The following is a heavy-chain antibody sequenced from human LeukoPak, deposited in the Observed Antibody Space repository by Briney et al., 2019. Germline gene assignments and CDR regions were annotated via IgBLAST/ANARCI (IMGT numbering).Heavy chain of an antibody. CDR2: ISSSGSTI. V-gene: IGHV3-48*03. J-gene: IGHJ4*02. CDR1: GFTFSSYE. CDR3: ARASGYCFDY. Sequence: GGSLRLSCAASGFTFSSYEMNWVRQAPGKGLGWVSYISSSGSTIYYADSVKGRFTISRDNAKNSLYLQMNSLRAEDTAVYYCARASGYCFDYWGQGTLVTVSS. D-gene: IGHD3-22*01.